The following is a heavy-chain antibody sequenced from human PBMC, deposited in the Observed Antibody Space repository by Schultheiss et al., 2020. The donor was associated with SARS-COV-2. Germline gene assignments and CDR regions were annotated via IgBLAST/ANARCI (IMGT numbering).Heavy chain of an antibody. D-gene: IGHD3-10*01. J-gene: IGHJ6*02. V-gene: IGHV3-21*01. Sequence: GESLKISCAASGFTFSSYSMNWVRQAPGKGLEWVSSISSSSSYIYYADSVKGRFTISRDNAKNSLSLQMNSLRTGDTAVYYCARGGREDQRLVRDFYGLDVWGQGTTVTVSS. CDR3: ARGGREDQRLVRDFYGLDV. CDR2: ISSSSSYI. CDR1: GFTFSSYS.